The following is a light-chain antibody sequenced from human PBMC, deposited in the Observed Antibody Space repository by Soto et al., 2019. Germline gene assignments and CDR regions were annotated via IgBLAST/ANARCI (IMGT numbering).Light chain of an antibody. CDR2: DAS. J-gene: IGKJ4*01. Sequence: DIQMTQSPSTLSASLGDRVTITCRASQSVRSWLAWYQQKPGRAPKFLIYDASSLESGVPSRFSGSGSGTEFTLTISNLQKDDFATYYCQQYDNYTLTFGGGTKVDIK. CDR3: QQYDNYTLT. V-gene: IGKV1-5*01. CDR1: QSVRSW.